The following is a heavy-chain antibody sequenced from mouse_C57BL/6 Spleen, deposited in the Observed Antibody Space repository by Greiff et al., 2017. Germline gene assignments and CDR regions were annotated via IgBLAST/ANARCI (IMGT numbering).Heavy chain of an antibody. D-gene: IGHD1-1*01. J-gene: IGHJ2*01. CDR3: ARSGYYYGREDYFDY. Sequence: QVQLKQPGTELVKPGASVKLSCKASGYTFTSYWMHWVKQRPGQGLEWIGNINPSNGGTNYNEKFKSKATLTVDKSSSTAYMQLSSLTSEDSAVYYCARSGYYYGREDYFDYWGQGTTLTVSS. V-gene: IGHV1-53*01. CDR2: INPSNGGT. CDR1: GYTFTSYW.